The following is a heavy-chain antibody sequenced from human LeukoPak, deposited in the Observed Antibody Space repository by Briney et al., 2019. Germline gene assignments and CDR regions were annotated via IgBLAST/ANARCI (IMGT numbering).Heavy chain of an antibody. CDR2: IYYSGST. CDR1: GGSISSSSYY. CDR3: ARGSDYCSSTSCLENWFDP. V-gene: IGHV4-61*01. Sequence: SETLSLTCTVSGGSISSSSYYWSWIRQPPGKGLEWIGYIYYSGSTNYNPSLKSRVTISVDTSKNQFSLKLSSVTAADTAVYYCARGSDYCSSTSCLENWFDPWGQGTLVTVSS. D-gene: IGHD2-2*01. J-gene: IGHJ5*02.